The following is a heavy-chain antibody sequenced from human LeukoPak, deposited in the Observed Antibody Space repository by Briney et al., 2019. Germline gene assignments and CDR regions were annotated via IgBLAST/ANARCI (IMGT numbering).Heavy chain of an antibody. CDR3: ARTMVRGKNYSGMDV. V-gene: IGHV3-30*14. Sequence: GRSLRLSCAASGFTFSSYAMHWVRQAPGKGLEWVAVISYDGSNKYYADSVKGRFTISRDNYKNTPYLQMNSLRAEDTAVYYCARTMVRGKNYSGMDVWGQGTTVTVSS. D-gene: IGHD3-10*01. CDR2: ISYDGSNK. J-gene: IGHJ6*02. CDR1: GFTFSSYA.